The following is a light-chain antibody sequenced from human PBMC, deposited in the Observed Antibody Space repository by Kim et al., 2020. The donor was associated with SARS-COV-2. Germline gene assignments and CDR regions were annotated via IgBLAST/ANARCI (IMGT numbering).Light chain of an antibody. CDR3: SSYGGSV. J-gene: IGLJ2*01. V-gene: IGLV2-8*01. CDR2: EVS. Sequence: SPGQSVTISCTGTSSDVGGYNYLSWYQQHPGKAPKLMIYEVSKRPSGVPDRFSGSKSGNTASLTVSGLQAEDEADYYCSSYGGSVFGGGTKVTVL. CDR1: SSDVGGYNY.